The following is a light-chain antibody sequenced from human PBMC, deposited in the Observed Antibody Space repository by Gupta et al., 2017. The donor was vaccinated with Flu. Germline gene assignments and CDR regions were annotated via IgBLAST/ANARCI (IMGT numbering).Light chain of an antibody. CDR3: QHHAGSPFT. Sequence: DMVLTHSPGTLSLSPGETATLSCRATQTVRDDHIAWYQQKPGQPPRVLVYYTSERATGSPDRFSGSGSGTDFTLTISRLEPEDFATYYCQHHAGSPFTFGGGTMVEIK. V-gene: IGKV3-20*01. CDR1: QTVRDDH. J-gene: IGKJ4*01. CDR2: YTS.